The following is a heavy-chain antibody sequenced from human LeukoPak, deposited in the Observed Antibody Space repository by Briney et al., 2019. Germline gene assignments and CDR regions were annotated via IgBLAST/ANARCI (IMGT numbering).Heavy chain of an antibody. CDR2: IRYDGSNK. J-gene: IGHJ4*02. Sequence: VGSLRLSCAASGFTFSSYGMHWVRQAPGKGLQWLAFIRYDGSNKYYADSVKGRFTISRDNSKNTLYLQMNSLRAEDTAVYYCAKVTYSGQLYDYWGQGTLVTVSS. CDR3: AKVTYSGQLYDY. D-gene: IGHD5-12*01. V-gene: IGHV3-30*02. CDR1: GFTFSSYG.